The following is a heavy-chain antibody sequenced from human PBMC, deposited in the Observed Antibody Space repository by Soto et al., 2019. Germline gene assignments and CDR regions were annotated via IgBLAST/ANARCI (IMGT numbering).Heavy chain of an antibody. CDR3: AKGRSGWYFDY. J-gene: IGHJ4*02. CDR2: ISASGGST. CDR1: GFTFSSYA. Sequence: GGSLRLSCAASGFTFSSYAMTWVRQAPGKGLEWVSAISASGGSTYYADSVKGRFTISRDNSKNTLYLQVNSLRAEDTALYSCAKGRSGWYFDYWGQGTLVTVSS. D-gene: IGHD6-19*01. V-gene: IGHV3-23*01.